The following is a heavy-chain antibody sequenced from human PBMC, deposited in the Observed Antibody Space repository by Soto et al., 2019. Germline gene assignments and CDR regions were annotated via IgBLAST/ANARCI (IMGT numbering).Heavy chain of an antibody. J-gene: IGHJ6*02. D-gene: IGHD3-10*01. Sequence: ASVKVSCKVSGHTLSESSIHWVRQSPGRGLEWMGGFDPDVGGTKYAQEFQGRVTLAEDTSTDTAYMDLSSLTFGDTAVYYCAAVLARMVREPSVTLGAYYYSMDVWGQGTTVTVSS. V-gene: IGHV1-24*01. CDR1: GHTLSESS. CDR3: AAVLARMVREPSVTLGAYYYSMDV. CDR2: FDPDVGGT.